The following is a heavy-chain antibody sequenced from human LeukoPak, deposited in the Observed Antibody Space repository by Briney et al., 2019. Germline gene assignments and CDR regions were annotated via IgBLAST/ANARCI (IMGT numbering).Heavy chain of an antibody. CDR1: GFSFTTYW. V-gene: IGHV3-7*01. CDR3: VSQEVVPH. CDR2: VKEDGTTK. Sequence: GGSLRLSCAAPGFSFTTYWMSGVRQAPGKGLEWVANVKEDGTTKQYVDSVKGRFTISRDNAKNSLYLQMDSLRAEDTAVYYCVSQEVVPHWGQGTLVSVSS. J-gene: IGHJ4*02. D-gene: IGHD2-15*01.